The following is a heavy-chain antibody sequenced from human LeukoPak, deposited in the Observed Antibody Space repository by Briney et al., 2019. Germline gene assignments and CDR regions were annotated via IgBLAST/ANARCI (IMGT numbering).Heavy chain of an antibody. CDR1: GFTFNSCA. J-gene: IGHJ4*02. V-gene: IGHV3-23*01. Sequence: GGSLRLSCAASGFTFNSCAMSWVRQAPGKGLEWVSSIIGSGGGTYYADSVKGRFTISRDNSKNTLYLQMNSLRAEDTAVYYCANHPGPYYSLDCWGQGTLVTVSS. CDR2: IIGSGGGT. CDR3: ANHPGPYYSLDC. D-gene: IGHD3-10*01.